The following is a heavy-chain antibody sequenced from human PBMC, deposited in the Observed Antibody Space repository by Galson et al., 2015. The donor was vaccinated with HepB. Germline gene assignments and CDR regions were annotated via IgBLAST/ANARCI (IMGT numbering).Heavy chain of an antibody. D-gene: IGHD1-7*01. J-gene: IGHJ6*02. CDR3: ARDRGGNNWNYQPNYYYGMDV. CDR1: GGSVSSGGYY. V-gene: IGHV4-31*03. CDR2: IYYSGSP. Sequence: TLSLTCTVSGGSVSSGGYYWSWIRQHPGKGLEYIGHIYYSGSPYYNPSLKTRVTISLDTSKNQFSLKLSSVTAADTAVYFCARDRGGNNWNYQPNYYYGMDVWGQGTTVTVSS.